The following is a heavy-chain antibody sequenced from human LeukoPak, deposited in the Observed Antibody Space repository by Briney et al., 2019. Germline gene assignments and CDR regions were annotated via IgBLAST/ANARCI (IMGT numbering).Heavy chain of an antibody. D-gene: IGHD3-16*02. CDR1: GGSFSGYY. CDR2: INHSGST. V-gene: IGHV4-34*01. Sequence: SSETLSLTCAVYGGSFSGYYWSWIRQPPGKGLEWIGEINHSGSTNYNPSLKSRVIISVDTSKNQFSLKLSSVTAADTAVYYCARAEIKLYNQRRYYFDYWGQGTLVTVSS. J-gene: IGHJ4*02. CDR3: ARAEIKLYNQRRYYFDY.